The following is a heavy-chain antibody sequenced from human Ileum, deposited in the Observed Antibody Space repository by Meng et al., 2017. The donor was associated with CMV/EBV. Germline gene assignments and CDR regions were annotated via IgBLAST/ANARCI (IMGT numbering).Heavy chain of an antibody. CDR2: IRYDGSNK. CDR1: FTFRSYG. CDR3: AKGGGVRGDNYYYGMDV. J-gene: IGHJ6*02. D-gene: IGHD3-10*01. V-gene: IGHV3-30*02. Sequence: FTFRSYGMHWVRQAPGKGLEWVAFIRYDGSNKYYADSVKGRFTISRDNSKNTLYLQMNSLRAEDTAVYYCAKGGGVRGDNYYYGMDVWGQGTTVTVSS.